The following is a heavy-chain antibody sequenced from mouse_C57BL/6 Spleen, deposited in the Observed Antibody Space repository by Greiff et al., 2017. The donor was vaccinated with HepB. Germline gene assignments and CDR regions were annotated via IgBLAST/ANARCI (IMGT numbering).Heavy chain of an antibody. Sequence: QVQLQQPGAELVKPGASVKLSCKASGYTFTSYWMHWVKQRPGQGLEWIGNINPSDGGTNYNEKFKGKATLTVDKSSSTDYMQLSSLTSEDSAVYYCARWSGYYEFAYWGQGTLVTVSA. CDR3: ARWSGYYEFAY. CDR1: GYTFTSYW. V-gene: IGHV1-53*01. D-gene: IGHD2-3*01. J-gene: IGHJ3*01. CDR2: INPSDGGT.